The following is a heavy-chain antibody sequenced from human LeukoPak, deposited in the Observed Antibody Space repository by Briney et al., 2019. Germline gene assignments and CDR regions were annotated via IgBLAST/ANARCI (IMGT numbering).Heavy chain of an antibody. J-gene: IGHJ4*02. CDR1: GFTFSSYG. CDR2: IWYDGSNK. D-gene: IGHD1-26*01. V-gene: IGHV3-33*06. Sequence: GSLRLSCAASGFTFSSYGMHWVRQAPGKGLEWVAVIWYDGSNKYYADSVKGRFTISRDNSKNTLFLQMNSLGAEDTAVYYCAKMSGSGSYYVGGYFDYWGQGTLVTVSS. CDR3: AKMSGSGSYYVGGYFDY.